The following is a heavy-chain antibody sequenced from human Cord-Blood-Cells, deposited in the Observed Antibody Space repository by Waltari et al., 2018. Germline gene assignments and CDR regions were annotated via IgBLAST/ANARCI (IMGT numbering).Heavy chain of an antibody. D-gene: IGHD1-26*01. CDR3: ARRIVGATTGAFDI. CDR1: AGSISSSSYY. CDR2: IYYSGST. J-gene: IGHJ3*02. V-gene: IGHV4-39*01. Sequence: QLQLQESGPGLVKPSETLSLTCTVSAGSISSSSYYWCWIRQPPGKGLEWIGSIYYSGSTDYNPSLKSRVTISVDTSKDQFSLKLSSVTATDTAVYYCARRIVGATTGAFDIWGQGTMVTDSS.